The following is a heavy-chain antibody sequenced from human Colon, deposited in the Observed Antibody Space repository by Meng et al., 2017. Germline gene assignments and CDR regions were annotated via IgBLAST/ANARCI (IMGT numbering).Heavy chain of an antibody. CDR2: ISSDGETR. J-gene: IGHJ4*02. CDR1: GFTFSNYW. Sequence: GESLKISCAASGFTFSNYWMHWVRQVPGKGLGWVSRISSDGETRDYADSAQGRFIISRDNAKSMMFLHMSSLRAEDTGVYYCVRVAGMRSSISPYGYWGQGTLVTVSS. V-gene: IGHV3-74*01. D-gene: IGHD6-6*01. CDR3: VRVAGMRSSISPYGY.